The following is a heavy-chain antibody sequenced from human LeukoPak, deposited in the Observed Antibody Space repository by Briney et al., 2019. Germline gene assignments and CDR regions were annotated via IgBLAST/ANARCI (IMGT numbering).Heavy chain of an antibody. CDR2: TSNDESIK. CDR3: ARDSYYDPI. V-gene: IGHV3-30-3*01. J-gene: IGHJ4*02. D-gene: IGHD3-22*01. Sequence: PGGSLRLSCAASGFTFNSYTMFWVRQAPGKGLEWVAVTSNDESIKYYADSVKGRFTISRDNSRDTLFLEMSSLRVEDTAVYYCARDSYYDPIWGQGTLVTVSS. CDR1: GFTFNSYT.